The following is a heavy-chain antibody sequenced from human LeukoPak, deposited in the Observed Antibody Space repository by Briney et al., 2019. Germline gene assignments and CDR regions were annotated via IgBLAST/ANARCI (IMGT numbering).Heavy chain of an antibody. J-gene: IGHJ4*02. CDR3: ARVRGWFGELDYFDY. Sequence: SETLSLTCTVSGGSISSYYWSWIRQPPGKGLEWIGDIYYSGSTNYNPSLKSRVTISVDTSKNQFSLKLSPVTAADTAVYYCARVRGWFGELDYFDYWGQGTLVTVSS. V-gene: IGHV4-59*01. D-gene: IGHD3-10*01. CDR1: GGSISSYY. CDR2: IYYSGST.